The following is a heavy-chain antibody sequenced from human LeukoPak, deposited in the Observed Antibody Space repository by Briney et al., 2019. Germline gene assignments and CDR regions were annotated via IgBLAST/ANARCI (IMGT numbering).Heavy chain of an antibody. CDR1: GYSISSGYY. V-gene: IGHV4-38-2*01. D-gene: IGHD5-18*01. CDR3: ARLYYSYGIMDFDY. CDR2: IYHSGST. Sequence: PSETLSLTCAVSGYSISSGYYWGWIRQPPGKGLEWIGSIYHSGSTYCNPSLKSRVTISVDTSKNQFSLKLSSVTAADTAVYYCARLYYSYGIMDFDYWGQGTLVTVSS. J-gene: IGHJ4*02.